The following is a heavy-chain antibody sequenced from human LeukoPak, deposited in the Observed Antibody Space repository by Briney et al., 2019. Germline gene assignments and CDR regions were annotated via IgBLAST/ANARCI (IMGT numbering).Heavy chain of an antibody. J-gene: IGHJ2*01. V-gene: IGHV1-2*02. CDR1: GYTFTGYY. D-gene: IGHD2-21*02. Sequence: ALVKVSCKASGYTFTGYYMHWVRQAPGQGLEWMGWINPNSGGTNYAQKFQGSVTMTRDTSISTAYMELSRLRSDDTAVYYCARGLRCGGDCYYWYFDLWGRGTLVTVSS. CDR2: INPNSGGT. CDR3: ARGLRCGGDCYYWYFDL.